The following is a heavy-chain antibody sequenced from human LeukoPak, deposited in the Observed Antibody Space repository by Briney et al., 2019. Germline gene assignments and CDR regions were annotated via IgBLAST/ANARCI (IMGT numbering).Heavy chain of an antibody. V-gene: IGHV4-39*01. Sequence: SETLSLTCTVSGGSISSSSYYWGWIRQPPGKGLEWIGSIYYSGSTYYNPSLKSRVTISVDTSKNQFSLKLSSVTAADTAVYCCARLSGANSGWYFDYWGQGTLVTVSS. J-gene: IGHJ4*02. CDR2: IYYSGST. CDR3: ARLSGANSGWYFDY. D-gene: IGHD6-19*01. CDR1: GGSISSSSYY.